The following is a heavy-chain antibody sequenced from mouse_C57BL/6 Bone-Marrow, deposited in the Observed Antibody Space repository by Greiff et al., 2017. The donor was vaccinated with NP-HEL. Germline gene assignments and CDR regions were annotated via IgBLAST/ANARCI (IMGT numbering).Heavy chain of an antibody. D-gene: IGHD1-1*01. CDR2: IDPETGGT. Sequence: VKLMESGAELVRPGASVTLSCKASGYTFTDYEMHWVKQTPVHGLEWIGAIDPETGGTAYNQKFKGKAILTADKSSSTAYMELRSLTSEDSAVYYCRVAKGFAYWGQGTLVTVSA. CDR1: GYTFTDYE. CDR3: RVAKGFAY. J-gene: IGHJ3*01. V-gene: IGHV1-15*01.